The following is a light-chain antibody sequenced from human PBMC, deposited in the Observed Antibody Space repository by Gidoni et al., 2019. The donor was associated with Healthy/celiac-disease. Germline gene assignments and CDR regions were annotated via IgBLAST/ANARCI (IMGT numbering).Light chain of an antibody. CDR3: QAWDSSHYV. CDR2: QDS. V-gene: IGLV3-1*01. CDR1: KWGDKY. Sequence: SYELTQPPSVSVSPGQTASITCSGDKWGDKYACWYQQKPGQSPVLVIYQDSKRPSGIPERFSGSNSGNTATLTISGTQAMDEADYYCQAWDSSHYVFGTGTKVTVL. J-gene: IGLJ1*01.